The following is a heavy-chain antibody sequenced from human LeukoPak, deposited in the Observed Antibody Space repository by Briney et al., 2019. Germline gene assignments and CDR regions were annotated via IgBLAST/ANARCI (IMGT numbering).Heavy chain of an antibody. J-gene: IGHJ4*02. CDR3: ARDTFQPGLIDS. Sequence: PGGSLRLSCAASGFTFSRYAMNWVRQAPGKGLEWVSYINIDSSDIHYADSVKGRFTISRDNARNTLYLQLSSLRAEDSAVYYCARDTFQPGLIDSWGQGTLVTVSS. CDR1: GFTFSRYA. D-gene: IGHD2-2*01. V-gene: IGHV3-21*05. CDR2: INIDSSDI.